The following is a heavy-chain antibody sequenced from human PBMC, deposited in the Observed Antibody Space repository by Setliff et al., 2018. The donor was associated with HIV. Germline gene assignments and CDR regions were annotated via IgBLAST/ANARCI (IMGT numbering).Heavy chain of an antibody. Sequence: SETLSLTCAVYGGSFSGYWSWIRQSPGKGLEWLGEINHSGNTHYDPSLKSRLTISIDTSKNQFSLTLSSVTAADTAVYYCARARSDWYNVRPYYFDLWGQGTPVPS. CDR3: ARARSDWYNVRPYYFDL. CDR2: INHSGNT. D-gene: IGHD6-19*01. CDR1: GGSFSGY. J-gene: IGHJ4*02. V-gene: IGHV4-34*01.